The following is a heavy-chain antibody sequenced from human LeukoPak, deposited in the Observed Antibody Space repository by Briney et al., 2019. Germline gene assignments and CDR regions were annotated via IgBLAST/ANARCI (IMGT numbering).Heavy chain of an antibody. D-gene: IGHD2-2*01. V-gene: IGHV1-69*04. Sequence: SVKVSCKASGGTFSSYTISWVRQAPGQGLEWMGRIIPILGIANYAQKFQGRVTITADKSTSTAYMELSSLRSEDTAVYYCAREKGYCSSTSCLDAFDIWGQGTMVTVSS. CDR3: AREKGYCSSTSCLDAFDI. J-gene: IGHJ3*02. CDR1: GGTFSSYT. CDR2: IIPILGIA.